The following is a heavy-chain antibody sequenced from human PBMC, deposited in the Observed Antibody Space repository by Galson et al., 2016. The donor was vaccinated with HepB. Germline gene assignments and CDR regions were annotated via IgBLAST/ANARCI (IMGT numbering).Heavy chain of an antibody. CDR3: ARSHHQGGDDALVI. CDR1: GFTFSSYN. V-gene: IGHV3-21*01. Sequence: SLRLSCAASGFTFSSYNMHWVRQAPGKGLEWVSSITSSSIYIYYADSLKGRFTISRDNAKNSLYLQMNSLRAEDTAVYYCARSHHQGGDDALVIWGQGTMATVSS. CDR2: ITSSSIYI. D-gene: IGHD3-16*01. J-gene: IGHJ3*02.